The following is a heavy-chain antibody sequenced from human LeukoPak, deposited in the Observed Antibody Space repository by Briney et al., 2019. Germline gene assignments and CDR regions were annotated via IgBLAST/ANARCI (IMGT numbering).Heavy chain of an antibody. CDR3: ARDGTTVTTNYFYGMDV. CDR1: GFTFSSYS. D-gene: IGHD4-17*01. V-gene: IGHV3-48*04. J-gene: IGHJ6*02. Sequence: GGSLRLSCAASGFTFSSYSMNWVRQAPGKGLEWVSYISSSGSTISYADSVKGRFTISRDNAKNSLYLQMNSLRAEDTALYYCARDGTTVTTNYFYGMDVWGQGTTVTVSS. CDR2: ISSSGSTI.